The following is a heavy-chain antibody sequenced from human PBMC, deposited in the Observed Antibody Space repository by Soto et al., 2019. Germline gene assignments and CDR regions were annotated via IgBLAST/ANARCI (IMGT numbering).Heavy chain of an antibody. CDR1: GYTFTSYG. Sequence: ASVKVSCKASGYTFTSYGISWVRQAPGQGLEWTGWISAYNGNTNYAQKLQGRVTMTTDTSTSTAYMELRSLRSDDTAVYYCARGVRSGPYYYYYYMDVWGKGTTVTVSS. D-gene: IGHD4-17*01. V-gene: IGHV1-18*01. CDR3: ARGVRSGPYYYYYYMDV. CDR2: ISAYNGNT. J-gene: IGHJ6*03.